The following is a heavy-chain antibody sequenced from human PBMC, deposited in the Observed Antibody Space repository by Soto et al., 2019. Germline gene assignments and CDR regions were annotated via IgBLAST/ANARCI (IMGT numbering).Heavy chain of an antibody. CDR3: TRIAYNYGPGDY. Sequence: TGGSLRLSCEVSGFTFSDHYMDWVRQAPGKGLEWVGRSRNKANSFSTAYAPSVKGRFTISRDDSKSSLYLQMNSLKTDDTAVYYCTRIAYNYGPGDYWGQGTLVTVSS. V-gene: IGHV3-72*01. D-gene: IGHD2-21*01. J-gene: IGHJ4*02. CDR1: GFTFSDHY. CDR2: SRNKANSFST.